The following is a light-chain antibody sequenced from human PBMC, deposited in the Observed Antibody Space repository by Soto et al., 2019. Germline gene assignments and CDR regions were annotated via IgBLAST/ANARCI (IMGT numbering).Light chain of an antibody. V-gene: IGKV1-5*03. J-gene: IGKJ1*01. CDR2: KAS. CDR3: QQYNSYPWT. Sequence: DIQMTQSPSTLSASVGDRVTITCRASQSISSWLAWYQQKPGKAPKLLIYKASSLESGVPSRFSGSGSGTEFTLTISSLQPDDFATYYCQQYNSYPWTLGQGPKVEIK. CDR1: QSISSW.